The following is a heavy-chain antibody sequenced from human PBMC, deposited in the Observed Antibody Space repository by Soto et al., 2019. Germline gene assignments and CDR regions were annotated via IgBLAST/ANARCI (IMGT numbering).Heavy chain of an antibody. Sequence: QVQLVESGGGVVQPGRSLRLSCVASAFSFSSYAMHWVRQAPGKGLEWVAVISYDGNNKRYADSVKGRFTISRDKYENTLYLQMTSLRAEDTAVYYCAKNYYGAGSYLMMDDYWGQGTLVTVSA. CDR3: AKNYYGAGSYLMMDDY. J-gene: IGHJ4*02. CDR2: ISYDGNNK. CDR1: AFSFSSYA. D-gene: IGHD3-10*01. V-gene: IGHV3-30*18.